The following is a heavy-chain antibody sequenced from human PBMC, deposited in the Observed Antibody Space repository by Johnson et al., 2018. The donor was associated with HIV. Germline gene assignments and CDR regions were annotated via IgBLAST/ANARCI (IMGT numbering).Heavy chain of an antibody. J-gene: IGHJ3*02. V-gene: IGHV3-30*02. D-gene: IGHD2/OR15-2a*01. CDR2: IRYDGSNK. CDR1: GFTFSAYG. CDR3: ATEKTKRVVIGPHGAFDT. Sequence: QVQLVESGGGVVQPGGSLRLSCAASGFTFSAYGMHWVRQAPGKGLEWVAFIRYDGSNKYYAESVKGRFTISRDNSKNTLYLQMNSLRDEDTAVYYCATEKTKRVVIGPHGAFDTWGQGTTVTVSS.